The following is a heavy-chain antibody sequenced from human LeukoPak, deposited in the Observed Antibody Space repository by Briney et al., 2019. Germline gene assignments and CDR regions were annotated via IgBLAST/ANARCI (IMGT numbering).Heavy chain of an antibody. CDR1: GDSISNFY. CDR3: AREARSLFDP. V-gene: IGHV4-59*01. Sequence: SETLSLTCTVSGDSISNFYWSWIRQPPGKGLEWIGYIYYSGSTNYNPSLKSRVTISVDTSKNQFSLKLSSVTAADTAVYYCAREARSLFDPWGQGTLVTVSS. J-gene: IGHJ5*02. CDR2: IYYSGST.